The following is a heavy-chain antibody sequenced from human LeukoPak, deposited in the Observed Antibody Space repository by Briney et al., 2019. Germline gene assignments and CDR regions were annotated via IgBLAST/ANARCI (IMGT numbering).Heavy chain of an antibody. V-gene: IGHV4-34*01. J-gene: IGHJ4*02. D-gene: IGHD3-22*01. CDR3: ARESVTMIVRLFDY. Sequence: PSETLSPTCAVYGGSFSGYYWSWIRQPPGKGLEWIGEINHSGSTNYNPSLKSRVTISVDTSKNQFSLKLSSVTAADTAVYYCARESVTMIVRLFDYWGQGTLVTVSS. CDR2: INHSGST. CDR1: GGSFSGYY.